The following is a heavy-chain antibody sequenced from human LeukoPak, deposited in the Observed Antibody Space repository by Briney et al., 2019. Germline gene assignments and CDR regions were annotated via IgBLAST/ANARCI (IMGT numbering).Heavy chain of an antibody. V-gene: IGHV3-66*01. CDR1: GFTVSNNY. Sequence: GGSLRLSCAVSGFTVSNNYMSWVRQAPGKGLEWVSVIYSGDNTYYVESVKGRFTISRDNAKNSLYLQMNSLRAEDTAVYYCARSLSIAVAGRFDYWGQGTLVTVSS. CDR3: ARSLSIAVAGRFDY. CDR2: IYSGDNT. D-gene: IGHD6-19*01. J-gene: IGHJ4*02.